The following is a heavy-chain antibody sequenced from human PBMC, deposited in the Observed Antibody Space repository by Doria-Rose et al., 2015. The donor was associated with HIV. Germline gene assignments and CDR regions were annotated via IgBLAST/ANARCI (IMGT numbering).Heavy chain of an antibody. J-gene: IGHJ6*02. D-gene: IGHD1-1*01. Sequence: QVQLQESGAGLVKPSETLSLTCAVFGGSFSGYYWSWIRQPPGKGLEWIGEINHSGSTNYKTYLRSRVTTSLDTSKNLFSLKLSSVTAADTAVYYCARGLLRGGWNDVDYYYGMDVWGQGTTVTVSS. CDR2: INHSGST. CDR1: GGSFSGYY. CDR3: ARGLLRGGWNDVDYYYGMDV. V-gene: IGHV4-34*01.